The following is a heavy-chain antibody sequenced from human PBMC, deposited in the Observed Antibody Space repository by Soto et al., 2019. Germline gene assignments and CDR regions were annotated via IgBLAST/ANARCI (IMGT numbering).Heavy chain of an antibody. Sequence: QVQLQESGPGLVKPSETLSLTCTVSGGSISSYYWSWIRQPPGKGLEWIGYIYYSGSTNYNPSLKSRVTTSVDTSKNQFSLKLSSVTAADTAVYYCARRRRGYEGSFDYWGQGTLVTVSS. CDR1: GGSISSYY. CDR3: ARRRRGYEGSFDY. J-gene: IGHJ4*02. V-gene: IGHV4-59*01. CDR2: IYYSGST. D-gene: IGHD5-12*01.